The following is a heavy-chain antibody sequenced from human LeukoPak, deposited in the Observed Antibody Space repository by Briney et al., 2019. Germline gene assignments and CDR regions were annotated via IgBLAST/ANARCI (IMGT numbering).Heavy chain of an antibody. D-gene: IGHD5-24*01. J-gene: IGHJ4*02. Sequence: GGSLRLSCAASGFTVSSKYMNWVRQPPGKGLEWVSVIYSGGSTYYADSVKGRFTISRHNSKNTLYLQMNSLRAEDTAVYYCASSKDGYLDYWGQGTLVTVSS. CDR1: GFTVSSKY. CDR2: IYSGGST. CDR3: ASSKDGYLDY. V-gene: IGHV3-53*04.